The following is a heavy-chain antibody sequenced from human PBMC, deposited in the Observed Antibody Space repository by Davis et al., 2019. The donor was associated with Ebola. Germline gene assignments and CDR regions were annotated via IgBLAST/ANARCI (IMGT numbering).Heavy chain of an antibody. V-gene: IGHV3-23*01. J-gene: IGHJ4*02. CDR2: ISASGADI. Sequence: PGGSLRLSCAASGFTFSNYAMSWVRQAPGGGLEWVSGISASGADIKYADSVRGRFSISRDDSKSTLYLQMNSLRAEDTAVYYCARVRAPYYFDYWGQGTLVTVSS. CDR1: GFTFSNYA. CDR3: ARVRAPYYFDY.